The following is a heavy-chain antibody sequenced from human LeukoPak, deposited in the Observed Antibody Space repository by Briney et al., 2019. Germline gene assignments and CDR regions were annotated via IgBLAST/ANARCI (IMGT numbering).Heavy chain of an antibody. CDR2: INHSGST. V-gene: IGHV4-34*01. Sequence: SETLSLTCAAYGGSFSGYYWSWIRQPPGKGLEWIGEINHSGSTNYNPSLKSRVTISVDTSKNQFSLKLSSVTAADTAVYYCARALSITMVRGTPYMDVWGKGTTVTVSS. D-gene: IGHD3-10*01. J-gene: IGHJ6*03. CDR1: GGSFSGYY. CDR3: ARALSITMVRGTPYMDV.